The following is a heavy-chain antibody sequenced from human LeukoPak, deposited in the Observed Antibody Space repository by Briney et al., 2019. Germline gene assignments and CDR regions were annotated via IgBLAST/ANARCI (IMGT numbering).Heavy chain of an antibody. CDR1: GGSVSSGSYY. V-gene: IGHV4-61*01. D-gene: IGHD6-19*01. J-gene: IGHJ6*02. CDR3: ARDIVKSSGWNYYHGMDV. Sequence: PSETLPLTCTVSGGSVSSGSYYWSWIRQPPGKGLEWIGYLYYSGSTNYNPSLKSRVTISVDTSKNQFSLRLSSVTAADTAVYYCARDIVKSSGWNYYHGMDVWGQGTTVTVSS. CDR2: LYYSGST.